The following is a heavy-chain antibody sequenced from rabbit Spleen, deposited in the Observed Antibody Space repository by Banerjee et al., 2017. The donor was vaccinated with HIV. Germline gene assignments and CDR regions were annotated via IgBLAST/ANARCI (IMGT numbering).Heavy chain of an antibody. V-gene: IGHV1S45*01. CDR2: IYVGGSGTT. J-gene: IGHJ4*01. Sequence: QKQLVESGGGLVQPEGSLTLTCTASGFSFSSSYYMCWVRQAPGKGLEWNACIYVGGSGTTYYASWAKGRFTISKASSTTVTLQMTSLTAADTATYFCARDDDSSGWGDFNLWGPGTLVTVS. CDR3: ARDDDSSGWGDFNL. D-gene: IGHD4-1*01. CDR1: GFSFSSSYY.